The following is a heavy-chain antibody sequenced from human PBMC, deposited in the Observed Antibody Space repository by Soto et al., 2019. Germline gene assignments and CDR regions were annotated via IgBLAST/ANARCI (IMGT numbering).Heavy chain of an antibody. J-gene: IGHJ4*02. D-gene: IGHD5-18*01. V-gene: IGHV1-18*01. CDR1: GYTFTSYG. CDR2: ISAYNGNT. Sequence: ASVKVSCEASGYTFTSYGISCVRQAPGQGLEWMGWISAYNGNTNYAQKLQGRVTMTTDTSTSTAYMELRSLRSDDTAVYYCARSLPAAMVPAVPDYWGQGTLVTVSS. CDR3: ARSLPAAMVPAVPDY.